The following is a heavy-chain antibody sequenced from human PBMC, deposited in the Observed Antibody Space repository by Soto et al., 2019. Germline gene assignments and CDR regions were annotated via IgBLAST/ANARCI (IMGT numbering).Heavy chain of an antibody. J-gene: IGHJ1*01. CDR2: ISPSRTYT. V-gene: IGHV3-11*05. CDR1: GFTFSDFY. Sequence: QVQLVESGGGLVKPGGSLRLSCAASGFTFSDFYMSWIRQTPGKGLEWVSYISPSRTYTTYAGSVKGRFTISRDNVKNSLYLKMDMLRGEALTMVFCGSGIRRRLMMPLRGKGTLVPVSS. D-gene: IGHD1-1*01. CDR3: GSGIRRRLMMPL.